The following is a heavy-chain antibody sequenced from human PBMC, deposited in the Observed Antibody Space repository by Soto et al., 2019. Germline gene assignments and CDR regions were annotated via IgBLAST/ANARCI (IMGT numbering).Heavy chain of an antibody. D-gene: IGHD3-9*01. J-gene: IGHJ4*02. V-gene: IGHV3-23*01. CDR2: ISGSGGST. CDR1: GFTFSSYA. Sequence: EVQLLESGGGLVQPGGSLRLSCAASGFTFSSYAMSWVRQAPGKGLEWVSAISGSGGSTYYADSVKGRFTISRDNSKNTLYLQMNSLRAEDTGVYYCAKVGLRYLDWSPWYWGQGTLVTVSS. CDR3: AKVGLRYLDWSPWY.